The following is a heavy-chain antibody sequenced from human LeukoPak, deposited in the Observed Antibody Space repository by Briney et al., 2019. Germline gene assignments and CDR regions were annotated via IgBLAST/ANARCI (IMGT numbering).Heavy chain of an antibody. CDR1: GFTFSSYW. D-gene: IGHD3-3*01. CDR3: AKLSWSGYYRYYYYMDV. J-gene: IGHJ6*03. CDR2: IKQDGSEK. Sequence: QPGGPLRLSCAASGFTFSSYWMSWVRQAPGKGLEWVANIKQDGSEKYYVDSVKGRFTISRDNAKNSLYLQMNSLRAEDTAVYYCAKLSWSGYYRYYYYMDVWGKGTTVTVSS. V-gene: IGHV3-7*01.